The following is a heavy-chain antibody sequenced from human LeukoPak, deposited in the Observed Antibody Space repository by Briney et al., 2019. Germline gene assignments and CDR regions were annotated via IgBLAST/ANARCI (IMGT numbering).Heavy chain of an antibody. CDR3: ARAPEYDSSGYHFDY. D-gene: IGHD3-22*01. J-gene: IGHJ4*02. V-gene: IGHV3-53*01. CDR2: IYSGGST. Sequence: GESLRLSCAASGFTVSSTYMSWVRQAPGKGLEWVSVIYSGGSTYYADSVKGRFTISRDHSKNTLYLHMNSLRAEDTAVYYCARAPEYDSSGYHFDYWGQGTLVT. CDR1: GFTVSSTY.